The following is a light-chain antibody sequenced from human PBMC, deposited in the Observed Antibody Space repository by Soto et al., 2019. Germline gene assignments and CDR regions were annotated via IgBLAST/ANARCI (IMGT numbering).Light chain of an antibody. CDR2: DAS. CDR1: QSVSNF. V-gene: IGKV3-11*01. Sequence: EIVLTQSPATLSLSPGEIATLCFSASQSVSNFLAWYQQKPGQAPRLLIYDASNRATGIPARFSGSGSGTDFTLTIRSLEPEDFAIYYCQQRTNWPLTTFGHGTRLEIK. CDR3: QQRTNWPLTT. J-gene: IGKJ5*01.